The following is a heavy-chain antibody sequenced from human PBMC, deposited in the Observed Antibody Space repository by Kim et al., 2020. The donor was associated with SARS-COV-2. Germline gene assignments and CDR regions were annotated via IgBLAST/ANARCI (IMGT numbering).Heavy chain of an antibody. V-gene: IGHV4-39*07. Sequence: SETLSLTCTVSGGSISSSSYYWGWIRQPPGKGLEWIGSIYYSGSTYYNPSLKSRVTISVDTSKNQFSLKLSSVTAADTAVYYCARAFSRITMVRGVIINWFDPWGQGTLVTISS. D-gene: IGHD3-10*01. CDR1: GGSISSSSYY. CDR3: ARAFSRITMVRGVIINWFDP. CDR2: IYYSGST. J-gene: IGHJ5*02.